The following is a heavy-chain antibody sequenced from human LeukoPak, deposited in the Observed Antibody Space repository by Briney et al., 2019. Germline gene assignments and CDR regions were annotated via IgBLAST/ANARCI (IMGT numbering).Heavy chain of an antibody. D-gene: IGHD3-10*01. CDR3: ARDGSGSYSPPFDY. CDR1: GYTFTGYY. Sequence: ASVKVSCKASGYTFTGYYMHWVRQAPGQGLAWMGWINPNSGGTNYAQKFQGRVTMTRDTSISTAYMELSRLRSDDTAVYYCARDGSGSYSPPFDYWGQGTLVTVSS. V-gene: IGHV1-2*02. CDR2: INPNSGGT. J-gene: IGHJ4*02.